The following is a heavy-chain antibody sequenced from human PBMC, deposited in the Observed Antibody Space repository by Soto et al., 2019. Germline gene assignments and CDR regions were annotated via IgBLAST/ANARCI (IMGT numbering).Heavy chain of an antibody. V-gene: IGHV3-23*01. CDR3: AKDPEGIAAAPWDYYYGMDV. D-gene: IGHD6-13*01. Sequence: HPGGSLRLSCAASGFTFSSYAMSWVRQAPGKGLEWVSAISGSGGSTYYADSVKGRFTISRDNSKNTLYLQMNSLRAEDTAVYYCAKDPEGIAAAPWDYYYGMDVWGQGTTVTVSS. CDR2: ISGSGGST. J-gene: IGHJ6*02. CDR1: GFTFSSYA.